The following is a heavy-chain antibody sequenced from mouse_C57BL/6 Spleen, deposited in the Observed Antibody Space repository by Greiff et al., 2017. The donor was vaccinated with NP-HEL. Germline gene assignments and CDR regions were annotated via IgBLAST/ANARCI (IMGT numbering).Heavy chain of an antibody. J-gene: IGHJ4*01. CDR2: IYPRSGNT. V-gene: IGHV1-81*01. Sequence: QVQLQQSGAELARPGASVKLSCKASGYTFTSYGISWVKQRTGQGLEWIGAIYPRSGNTYYNEKFKGKATLTADKSSSTAYMELRSLTSEDSAVYFCANYAMDYWGQGTSVTVSS. CDR1: GYTFTSYG. CDR3: ANYAMDY.